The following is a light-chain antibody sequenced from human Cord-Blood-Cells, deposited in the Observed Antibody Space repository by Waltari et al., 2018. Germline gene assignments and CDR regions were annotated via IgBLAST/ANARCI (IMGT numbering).Light chain of an antibody. J-gene: IGLJ1*01. V-gene: IGLV2-14*01. Sequence: QSALTQPASVSGPPGQSITISCTATSSDVGGYNYVSWYQQHPGKAPKLMIYEVSNRPSGVSNRFSGSKSGNTASLTISGLQAEDEADYYCSSYTSSSTYVFGTGTKVTVL. CDR1: SSDVGGYNY. CDR3: SSYTSSSTYV. CDR2: EVS.